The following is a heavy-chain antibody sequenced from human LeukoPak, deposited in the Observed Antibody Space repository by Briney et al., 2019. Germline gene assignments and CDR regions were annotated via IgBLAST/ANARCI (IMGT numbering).Heavy chain of an antibody. Sequence: ASVKVSCKASGYTFTSYDINWARQATGQGLEWMGWMNPNSGNTGYAQKFQGRVTMTRNTSISTAYMELSSLRPEDTAVYYCARANIVVVVAATREPPDYWGQGTLVTVSS. J-gene: IGHJ4*02. CDR2: MNPNSGNT. CDR1: GYTFTSYD. CDR3: ARANIVVVVAATREPPDY. V-gene: IGHV1-8*01. D-gene: IGHD2-15*01.